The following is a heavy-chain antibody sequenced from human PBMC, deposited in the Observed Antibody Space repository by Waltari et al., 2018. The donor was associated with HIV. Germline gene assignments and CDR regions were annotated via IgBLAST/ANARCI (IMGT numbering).Heavy chain of an antibody. CDR2: IYFSGTI. J-gene: IGHJ4*02. Sequence: QLQLQESGPGLVKPSETLSLTCTVSGGSISSSSYYWGWIRQPPGKGLEWIGSIYFSGTIYYNPSLKSRVTISIDTSKNQFSLKLSSVTAADTAVYYCARESGHTWYWGQGTLVTVSS. CDR1: GGSISSSSYY. CDR3: ARESGHTWY. D-gene: IGHD3-10*01. V-gene: IGHV4-39*07.